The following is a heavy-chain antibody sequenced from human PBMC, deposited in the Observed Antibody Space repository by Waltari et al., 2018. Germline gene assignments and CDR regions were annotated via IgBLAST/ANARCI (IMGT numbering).Heavy chain of an antibody. CDR1: GFTFGDYA. CDR2: IRSKAYGGTT. Sequence: EVQLVESGGGLVQPGRSLRLSCTASGFTFGDYAMSWVRQAPGKGLEWVGFIRSKAYGGTTEYAASVKGRFTISRDDSKSIAYLQMNSLKTEDTAVYYCTRGRRDGYNYGYWGQGTLVTVSS. V-gene: IGHV3-49*04. J-gene: IGHJ4*02. D-gene: IGHD5-12*01. CDR3: TRGRRDGYNYGY.